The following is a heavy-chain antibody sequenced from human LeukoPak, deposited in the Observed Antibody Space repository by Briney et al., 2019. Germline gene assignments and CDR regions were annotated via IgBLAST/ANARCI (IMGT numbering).Heavy chain of an antibody. J-gene: IGHJ4*02. D-gene: IGHD5-18*01. CDR3: ASPDTATGY. CDR2: ISYDGSNK. CDR1: GFTFSSYA. Sequence: PGRSLRLSCAASGFTFSSYAMHWVRQAPGKGLEWVAVISYDGSNKYYADSVKGRFTISRDNSKNTLYLQMNSLRAEDTAVYYCASPDTATGYWGQGTLVTVSS. V-gene: IGHV3-30-3*01.